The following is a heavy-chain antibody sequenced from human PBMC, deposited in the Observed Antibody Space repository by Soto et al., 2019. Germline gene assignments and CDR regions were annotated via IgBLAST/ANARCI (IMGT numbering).Heavy chain of an antibody. CDR2: IYYSGST. D-gene: IGHD2-21*02. CDR3: AGVSTAKNAFDI. Sequence: PSETLSLTCTVSGGSISSYYWSWIRQTPGKGLEWIGYIYYSGSTNYNPSLKSRVTISVDTSKNQFSLKLSSVTAADTAVYYCAGVSTAKNAFDIWGQGTMVTVSS. V-gene: IGHV4-59*01. J-gene: IGHJ3*02. CDR1: GGSISSYY.